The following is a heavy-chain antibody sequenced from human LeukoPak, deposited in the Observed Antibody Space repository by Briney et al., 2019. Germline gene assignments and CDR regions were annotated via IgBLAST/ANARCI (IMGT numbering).Heavy chain of an antibody. CDR2: INHSGST. CDR1: GGSFSGYY. J-gene: IGHJ4*02. CDR3: ARGGYCSGGSCSNVLDY. D-gene: IGHD2-15*01. Sequence: SETLSLTCAVYGGSFSGYYWSWIRQPPGKELEWIGEINHSGSTNYNPSLKSRVTISVDTSKNQFSLKLSSVTAADTAVYYCARGGYCSGGSCSNVLDYWGQGTLVTVSS. V-gene: IGHV4-34*01.